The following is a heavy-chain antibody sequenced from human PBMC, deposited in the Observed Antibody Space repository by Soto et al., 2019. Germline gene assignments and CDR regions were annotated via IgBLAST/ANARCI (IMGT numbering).Heavy chain of an antibody. CDR2: ISAYNGNT. CDR3: ARGRRKVLWFGEPLTFGLFDY. Sequence: QVQLVQSGAEVKKPGASVKVSCKASGYTFTSYGISWVRQAPGQGLEWMGWISAYNGNTNYAQKLQGRVTMTTDTSPSTAYMELRSLRSDDTAVYYCARGRRKVLWFGEPLTFGLFDYWGQGTLVTVSS. D-gene: IGHD3-10*01. CDR1: GYTFTSYG. J-gene: IGHJ4*02. V-gene: IGHV1-18*01.